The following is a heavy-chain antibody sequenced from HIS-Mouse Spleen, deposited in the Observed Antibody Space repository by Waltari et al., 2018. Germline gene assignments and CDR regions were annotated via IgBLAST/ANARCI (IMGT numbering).Heavy chain of an antibody. V-gene: IGHV4-39*07. J-gene: IGHJ2*01. CDR1: GGAISSSSYY. Sequence: QLQLQESGPGLVKPSETLSLTCTVSGGAISSSSYYWGWIRQPTGKGLEWIVSIYYSVSHYYNPSLKSRVAISVDTSKNQFSLKLSSVTAADTAVYYCAREIPYSSSWYDWYFDLWGRGTLVTVSS. D-gene: IGHD6-13*01. CDR2: IYYSVSH. CDR3: AREIPYSSSWYDWYFDL.